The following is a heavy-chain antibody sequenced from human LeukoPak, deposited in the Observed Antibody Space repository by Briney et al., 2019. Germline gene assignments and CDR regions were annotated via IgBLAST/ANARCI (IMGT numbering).Heavy chain of an antibody. D-gene: IGHD3-3*01. CDR1: GGSFSGYY. CDR2: ISSSSSTI. V-gene: IGHV3-11*04. CDR3: ARDNVTYDFWSGYYRGYYYYYGMDV. J-gene: IGHJ6*02. Sequence: LSLTCAVYGGSFSGYYWSWIRQPPGKGLEWVSYISSSSSTIYYADSVKGRFTISRDNAKNSLYLQMNSLRAEDTAVYYCARDNVTYDFWSGYYRGYYYYYGMDVWGQGTTVTVSS.